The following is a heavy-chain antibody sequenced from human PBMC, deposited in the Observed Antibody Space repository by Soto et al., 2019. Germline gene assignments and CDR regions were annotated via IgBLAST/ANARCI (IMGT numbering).Heavy chain of an antibody. CDR2: INSDGSST. CDR1: GFTFSSYW. CDR3: ARAYGDYPWGYYYYMDV. J-gene: IGHJ6*03. D-gene: IGHD4-17*01. Sequence: GGSLRLSCAASGFTFSSYWMHWVRQAPGKGLVWVSRINSDGSSTSYADSVKGRFTISRDNAKNTLYLQMNSLRGEDTAVYYCARAYGDYPWGYYYYMDVWGKGTTVTVSS. V-gene: IGHV3-74*01.